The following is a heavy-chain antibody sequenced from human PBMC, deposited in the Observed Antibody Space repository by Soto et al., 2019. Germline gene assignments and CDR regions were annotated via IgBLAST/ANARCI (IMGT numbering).Heavy chain of an antibody. D-gene: IGHD3-10*01. V-gene: IGHV3-9*01. CDR2: ISWNSGTI. J-gene: IGHJ4*02. Sequence: GGSLRLSCAASGFTFRSFTMNWVRQAPGKGLEWVAGISWNSGTIGYADSVKGRFTISRDNAKNSLYLQMNSLRAEDTALYYCARDVWSRASGPPDSWGQGTLVTVSS. CDR1: GFTFRSFT. CDR3: ARDVWSRASGPPDS.